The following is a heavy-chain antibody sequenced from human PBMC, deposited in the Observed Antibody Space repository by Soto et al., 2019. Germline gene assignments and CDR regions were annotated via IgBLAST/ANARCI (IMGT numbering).Heavy chain of an antibody. D-gene: IGHD1-26*01. CDR1: GFSFRNYA. V-gene: IGHV3-30*18. Sequence: TGGSLRLSCAASGFSFRNYAIHWVRQAPGKGLQWVAVVSYDGSDKYYADSVKGRFTISRDISKNALYLQMNSLRAEDTAVYYCAKGIRSFARWDDAFDIWGQGTVVTVSS. J-gene: IGHJ3*02. CDR2: VSYDGSDK. CDR3: AKGIRSFARWDDAFDI.